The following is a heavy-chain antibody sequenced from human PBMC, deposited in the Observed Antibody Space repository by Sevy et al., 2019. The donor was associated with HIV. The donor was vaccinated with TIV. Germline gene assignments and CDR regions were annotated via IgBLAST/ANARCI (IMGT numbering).Heavy chain of an antibody. CDR3: ARVRGITLITGGAFDI. Sequence: ASVKVSCKASGYTFSTYDINWVRQAAGQGLEWMGWMNPNSGNTGYAQKFQGRVTMTRNTSISTAYMELRSLRSEDTAVYYCARVRGITLITGGAFDIWGQGTVVTVSS. CDR2: MNPNSGNT. D-gene: IGHD3-16*01. V-gene: IGHV1-8*02. CDR1: GYTFSTYD. J-gene: IGHJ3*02.